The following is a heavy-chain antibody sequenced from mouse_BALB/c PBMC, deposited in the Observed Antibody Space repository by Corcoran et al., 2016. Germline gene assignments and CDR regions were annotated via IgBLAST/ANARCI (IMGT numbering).Heavy chain of an antibody. J-gene: IGHJ1*01. V-gene: IGHV1-39*01. Sequence: EIQLQQTGPELVKHGASVKISCKASGYSFTDYIMLWVKQSHGKSLEWIGNINPYYGSTSYNLKFKGKATLTVDKSSSTAYMQLNSLTSEDSAVYYCARSDGNYWYFDVWGAGTTVTVSS. CDR3: ARSDGNYWYFDV. CDR2: INPYYGST. D-gene: IGHD2-1*01. CDR1: GYSFTDYI.